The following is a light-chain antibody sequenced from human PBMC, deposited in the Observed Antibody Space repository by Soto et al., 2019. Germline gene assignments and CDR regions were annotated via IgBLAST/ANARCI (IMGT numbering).Light chain of an antibody. CDR1: QDVSFW. Sequence: DIQMTQSPSSVSASVGDRVTIPCRASQDVSFWLAWYQQKPGQAPKLLVYTATTLQSGVPSRFSASGSGTHFTLTINGLQPEDFATYYCQQSNTFVTFGGGTKVDIK. CDR2: TAT. J-gene: IGKJ4*01. V-gene: IGKV1D-12*01. CDR3: QQSNTFVT.